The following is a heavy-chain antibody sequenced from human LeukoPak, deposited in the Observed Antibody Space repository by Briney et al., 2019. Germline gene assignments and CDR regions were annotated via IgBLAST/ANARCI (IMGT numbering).Heavy chain of an antibody. D-gene: IGHD3-22*01. CDR2: IYTSGST. Sequence: SETLSLTCTVSGGSISSGSYYWSWIRQPAGKGLEWIGRIYTSGSTHYNPSLKSRVTISVDTSKNQFSLKLSSVTAADTAVYYCARYDYYDSSASTYYYYYIDVWGKGTTVTVSS. CDR3: ARYDYYDSSASTYYYYYIDV. CDR1: GGSISSGSYY. V-gene: IGHV4-61*02. J-gene: IGHJ6*03.